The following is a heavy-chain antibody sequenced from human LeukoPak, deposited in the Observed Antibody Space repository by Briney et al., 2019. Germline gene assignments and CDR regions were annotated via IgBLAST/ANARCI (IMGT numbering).Heavy chain of an antibody. CDR2: INHSGST. V-gene: IGHV4-34*01. CDR1: GGSFSGYY. J-gene: IGHJ4*02. CDR3: ARARGITILDY. D-gene: IGHD3-3*01. Sequence: SETLSLTCAVYGGSFSGYYWSWIRQPPGKGLEWIGEINHSGSTNYNPSLKSRVTISVDRSKNQFSLKLSSVTAADTAVYYCARARGITILDYWGQGTLVTVSS.